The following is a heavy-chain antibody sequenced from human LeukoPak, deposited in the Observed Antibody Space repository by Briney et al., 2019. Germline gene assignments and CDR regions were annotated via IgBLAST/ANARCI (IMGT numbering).Heavy chain of an antibody. Sequence: GGSLRLSCTASGFTFSGYSMNWIRQAPGKGLEWDSSFGTRSTSIYHADSVKGRFTISRDNSKNTLYLQMNSLRPEDTAVYYCARDSPTKYCSSTSCYRVDFDYWGQGTLATVSS. CDR3: ARDSPTKYCSSTSCYRVDFDY. CDR1: GFTFSGYS. J-gene: IGHJ4*02. CDR2: FGTRSTSI. D-gene: IGHD2-2*01. V-gene: IGHV3-21*01.